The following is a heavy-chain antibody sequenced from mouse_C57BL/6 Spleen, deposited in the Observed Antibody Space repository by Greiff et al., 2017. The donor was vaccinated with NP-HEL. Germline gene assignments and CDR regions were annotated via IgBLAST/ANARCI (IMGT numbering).Heavy chain of an antibody. D-gene: IGHD1-1*01. CDR3: ARGYYGSSYCFDY. V-gene: IGHV1-55*01. CDR2: LYPGSGST. Sequence: VQLQQSGAELVKPGASVKMSCKASGYTFTSYWLTWVKQRPGQGLEWIGDLYPGSGSTNYNEKFKSKATLTVDTSSSTAYMQLSSLTSEDSAVYYCARGYYGSSYCFDYWGQGTTLAVSS. CDR1: GYTFTSYW. J-gene: IGHJ2*01.